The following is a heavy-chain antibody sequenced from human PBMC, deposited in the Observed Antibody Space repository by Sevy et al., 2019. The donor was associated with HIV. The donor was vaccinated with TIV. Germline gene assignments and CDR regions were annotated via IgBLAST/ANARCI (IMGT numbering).Heavy chain of an antibody. D-gene: IGHD3-3*01. Sequence: ETLSLTCTVSDGSISSYYWSWIRQPPGKGLEWIGYIYYTGSTKYNPSLKSRVTISVDTSKNQFSLKLISVTAADTAVYYCARAGPPHYDLGPSDLLDPWGQGTLVTISS. CDR1: DGSISSYY. CDR3: ARAGPPHYDLGPSDLLDP. J-gene: IGHJ5*02. V-gene: IGHV4-59*01. CDR2: IYYTGST.